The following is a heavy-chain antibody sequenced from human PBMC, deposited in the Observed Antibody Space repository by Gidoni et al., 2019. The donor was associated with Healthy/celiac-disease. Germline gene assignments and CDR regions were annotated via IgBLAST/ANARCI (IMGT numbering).Heavy chain of an antibody. CDR2: IYYSGST. D-gene: IGHD4-4*01. V-gene: IGHV4-39*01. CDR3: ARGGNDYSNQTQPSLDY. Sequence: QLQLQESGPGLVKPSETLSLTCTVSGGSISSSRYYWGWIRQPPGKGLEWIGSIYYSGSTYYNPSLKSRVTISVDTSKNQFSLKLSSVTAADTAVYYCARGGNDYSNQTQPSLDYWGQGTLVTVSS. J-gene: IGHJ4*02. CDR1: GGSISSSRYY.